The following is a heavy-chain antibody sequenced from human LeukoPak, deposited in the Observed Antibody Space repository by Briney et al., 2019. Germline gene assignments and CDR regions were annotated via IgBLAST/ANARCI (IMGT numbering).Heavy chain of an antibody. CDR1: GGSISSYY. Sequence: SETLSPTCTVSGGSISSYYWRWIRQPAGKGLEWIGRIYTSGSTNYNPSLKSRVTMSVDTSKNQFSLKLSSVTAADTAVYYCASPVCSGGSCYRDAFDIWGQGTMVTVSS. V-gene: IGHV4-4*07. CDR3: ASPVCSGGSCYRDAFDI. D-gene: IGHD2-15*01. J-gene: IGHJ3*02. CDR2: IYTSGST.